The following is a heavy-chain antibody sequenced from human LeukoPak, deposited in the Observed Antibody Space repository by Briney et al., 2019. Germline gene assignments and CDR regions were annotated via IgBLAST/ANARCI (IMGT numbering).Heavy chain of an antibody. D-gene: IGHD3-10*01. CDR3: ARDAMVRGVTELD. Sequence: SETLSLTCAVSGGSIGSGGYSWNWIRQPPGKGLEWIGYIYHSGSTYYNPSLKSRVTISVDTSKNQFSLKLSSVTAADTAVYYCARDAMVRGVTELDWGQGTLVTVSS. V-gene: IGHV4-30-2*01. J-gene: IGHJ4*02. CDR2: IYHSGST. CDR1: GGSIGSGGYS.